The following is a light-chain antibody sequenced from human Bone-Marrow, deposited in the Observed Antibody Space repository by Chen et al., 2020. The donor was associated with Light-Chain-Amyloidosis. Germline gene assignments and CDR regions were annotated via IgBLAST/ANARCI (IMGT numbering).Light chain of an antibody. Sequence: EIVMTQSPATLSVSPGDRATVSCRASESVSTNLAWYQHKPGQAPRLLIYGASTMATGIPARFSGSGSGTEFTLTISIVQSEDFGLYFFQQYNKWPPITFGQGTRLGIK. CDR3: QQYNKWPPIT. CDR2: GAS. J-gene: IGKJ5*01. CDR1: ESVSTN. V-gene: IGKV3-15*01.